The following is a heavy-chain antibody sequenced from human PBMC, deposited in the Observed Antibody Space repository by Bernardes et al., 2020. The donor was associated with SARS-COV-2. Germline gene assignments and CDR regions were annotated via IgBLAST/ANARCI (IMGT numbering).Heavy chain of an antibody. Sequence: GGSLRLSCAASGFTFDDFAMHWVRPAPGKGLEWVSGISWNSGSIGYAASVKGRFTISRDNAKNSLYLQMNSLRPDDTALYYCAKDYETGELGIAVEGYCGHWGQGTLVTVSS. D-gene: IGHD6-19*01. CDR2: ISWNSGSI. V-gene: IGHV3-9*01. CDR1: GFTFDDFA. J-gene: IGHJ4*02. CDR3: AKDYETGELGIAVEGYCGH.